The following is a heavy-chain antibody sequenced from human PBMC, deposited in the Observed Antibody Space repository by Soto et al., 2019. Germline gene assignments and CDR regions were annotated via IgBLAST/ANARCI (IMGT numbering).Heavy chain of an antibody. CDR1: GFTFDDYA. D-gene: IGHD3-9*01. CDR3: AKGWTGYFDGGMDV. V-gene: IGHV3-9*01. Sequence: EVQLVESGGGLVQPGRSLRLSCAASGFTFDDYAMHWVRQGPGKGLDWVSYISWNSGNIGYADSVKGRFSISRDNAKKSLYRQMNSLRAEDTAVYYCAKGWTGYFDGGMDVWGQGTTVTVSS. J-gene: IGHJ6*02. CDR2: ISWNSGNI.